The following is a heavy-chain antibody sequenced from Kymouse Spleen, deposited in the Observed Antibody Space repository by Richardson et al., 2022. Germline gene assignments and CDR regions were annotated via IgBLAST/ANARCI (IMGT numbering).Heavy chain of an antibody. J-gene: IGHJ5*02. Sequence: QVQLVESGGGVVQPGRSLRLSCAASGFTFSSYGMHWVRQAPGKGLEWVAVIWYDGSNKYYADSVKGRFTISRDNSKNTLYLQMNSLRAEDTAVYYCARGTTVTSYNWFDPWGQGTLVTVSS. V-gene: IGHV3-33*01. CDR1: GFTFSSYG. CDR2: IWYDGSNK. D-gene: IGHD4-11,IGHD4-11*01. CDR3: ARGTTVTSYNWFDP.